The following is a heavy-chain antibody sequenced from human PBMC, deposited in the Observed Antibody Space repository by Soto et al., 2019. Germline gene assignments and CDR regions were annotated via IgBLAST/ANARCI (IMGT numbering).Heavy chain of an antibody. V-gene: IGHV3-23*01. CDR1: GFTFSSYA. CDR3: AKDGYDLEPLSYSYYMDV. D-gene: IGHD1-1*01. CDR2: ISGSGGST. J-gene: IGHJ6*03. Sequence: GGSLRLSCAASGFTFSSYAMSWVRQAPGKGLEWVSAISGSGGSTYYADSVKGRFTISRDNSKNTLYLQMNSLRAEDTAVYYCAKDGYDLEPLSYSYYMDVWGKGTTVNVSS.